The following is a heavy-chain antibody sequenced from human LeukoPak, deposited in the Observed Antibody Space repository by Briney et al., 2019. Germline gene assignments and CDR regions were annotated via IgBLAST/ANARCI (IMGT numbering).Heavy chain of an antibody. CDR2: ISGSGGST. CDR1: GFTFSSYA. Sequence: PGGSLRLSCAASGFTFSSYAMSWVRQAPGRGLEWVSAISGSGGSTYYADSVKGRFTISRDNSKNTLYLQMNSLRAEDTAIYYCAKVSSTIFGVIDYWGQGTLVTVSS. J-gene: IGHJ4*02. CDR3: AKVSSTIFGVIDY. V-gene: IGHV3-23*01. D-gene: IGHD3-3*01.